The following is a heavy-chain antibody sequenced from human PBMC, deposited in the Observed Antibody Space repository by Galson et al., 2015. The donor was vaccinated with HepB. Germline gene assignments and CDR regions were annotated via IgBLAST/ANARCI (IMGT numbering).Heavy chain of an antibody. CDR2: IKQDGSEK. CDR3: ARDPGDDYFDY. J-gene: IGHJ4*02. CDR1: GFTFSSYW. V-gene: IGHV3-7*03. Sequence: SLRLSCAASGFTFSSYWMSWVRQAPGKGLEWVANIKQDGSEKYYVDSVKGRFTISRDNAKNSLYLQMNSLRAGDTAVYYCARDPGDDYFDYWGQGTLVTVSS.